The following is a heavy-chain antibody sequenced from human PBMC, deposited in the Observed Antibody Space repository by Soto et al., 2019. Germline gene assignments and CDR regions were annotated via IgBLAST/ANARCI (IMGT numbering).Heavy chain of an antibody. Sequence: PGGSLRLSCAASGFTFSSYAMHWARQAPGKGLEWVAVISYDGSNKYYADSVKGRFTISRDNSKNTLYLQMNSLRAEDTAVYYCAREMATINDAFDIWGQGTMVTVSS. D-gene: IGHD5-12*01. J-gene: IGHJ3*02. CDR3: AREMATINDAFDI. CDR2: ISYDGSNK. CDR1: GFTFSSYA. V-gene: IGHV3-30-3*01.